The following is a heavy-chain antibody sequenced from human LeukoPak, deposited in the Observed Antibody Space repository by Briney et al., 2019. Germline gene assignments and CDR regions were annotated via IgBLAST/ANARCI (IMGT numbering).Heavy chain of an antibody. D-gene: IGHD5-18*01. Sequence: PSETLSLTCAVYGGSFSSYYWGWIRQAPGKGLEWIGSIYYSGGTYYNPSLRSRVTISADTSKNQFSLRLSSVTAADTAVYYCVRPREGYSSGCYYFDYWGQGTLVTVSS. CDR1: GGSFSSYY. CDR3: VRPREGYSSGCYYFDY. CDR2: IYYSGGT. J-gene: IGHJ4*02. V-gene: IGHV4-39*01.